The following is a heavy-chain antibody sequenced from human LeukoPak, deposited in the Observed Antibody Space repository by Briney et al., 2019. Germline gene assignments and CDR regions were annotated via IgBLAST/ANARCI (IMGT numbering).Heavy chain of an antibody. CDR2: ISGSGDRT. V-gene: IGHV3-23*01. CDR1: GFTFSNYG. J-gene: IGHJ4*02. D-gene: IGHD3-3*01. CDR3: AKDDQPVWSGYFRYFDY. Sequence: PGGSLRLSCAASGFTFSNYGLSWVRQAPGKGLEWVSAISGSGDRTSYGDSVKGRFTISRDNSKNTLYLQMNSLRAEDTAVYYCAKDDQPVWSGYFRYFDYWGQGALVTVSS.